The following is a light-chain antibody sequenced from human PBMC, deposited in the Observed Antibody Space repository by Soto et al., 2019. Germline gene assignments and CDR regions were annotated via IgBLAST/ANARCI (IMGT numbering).Light chain of an antibody. CDR1: QGIRND. Sequence: AIPMTQSPSSLSASVGDRVTITCRASQGIRNDLGWYQQKPGKAPKLLIYAASSLQSGVPSRFSGSGSGTDFTLTINSLQPEDFATYYCLQDYNYPLTFGQGTKVEIK. CDR3: LQDYNYPLT. V-gene: IGKV1-6*01. J-gene: IGKJ1*01. CDR2: AAS.